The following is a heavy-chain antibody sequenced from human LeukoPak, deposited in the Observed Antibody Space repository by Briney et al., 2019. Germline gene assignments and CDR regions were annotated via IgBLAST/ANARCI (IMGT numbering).Heavy chain of an antibody. D-gene: IGHD3-9*01. CDR2: ISSNGGST. Sequence: PGGSLRLSCSASGFTFSSYAMHWVRQAPGKGLEYVSAISSNGGSTYYADSVKGRFTISRDNSKNTLYLQMGSLRAEDTAVYYCASTTSNYDILTGYELDYWGQGTLVTVSS. V-gene: IGHV3-64D*06. J-gene: IGHJ4*02. CDR1: GFTFSSYA. CDR3: ASTTSNYDILTGYELDY.